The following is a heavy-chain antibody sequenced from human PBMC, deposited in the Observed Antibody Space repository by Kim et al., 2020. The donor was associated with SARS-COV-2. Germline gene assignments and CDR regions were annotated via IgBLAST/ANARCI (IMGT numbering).Heavy chain of an antibody. CDR1: GFPFNSYP. D-gene: IGHD1-1*01. J-gene: IGHJ4*02. Sequence: GGSLRLSCAVSGFPFNSYPMSWVRQAPGKGLEWVAGIKADGSLKYYLDSVRGRFTISKDRAKNSLLLQMNSLRVEDTAVYYCARLLDTATTFAYGGQGAL. CDR3: ARLLDTATTFAY. V-gene: IGHV3-7*01. CDR2: IKADGSLK.